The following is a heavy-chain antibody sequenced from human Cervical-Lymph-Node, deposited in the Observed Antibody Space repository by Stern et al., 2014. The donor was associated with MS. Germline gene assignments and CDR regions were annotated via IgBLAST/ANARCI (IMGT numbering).Heavy chain of an antibody. V-gene: IGHV4-59*08. CDR3: ARQVDLGPFDI. CDR1: GGSISGSY. J-gene: IGHJ3*02. Sequence: QLQLQESGPGLVKPSETLSLTCTVAGGSISGSYWSWIRQPPGKGLEWIGYLSDSVRTNQNPSLQSRVPISGDTSRNQFSLKVTSVTAADTAVYYCARQVDLGPFDIWGQGTMVTVSS. CDR2: LSDSVRT. D-gene: IGHD3/OR15-3a*01.